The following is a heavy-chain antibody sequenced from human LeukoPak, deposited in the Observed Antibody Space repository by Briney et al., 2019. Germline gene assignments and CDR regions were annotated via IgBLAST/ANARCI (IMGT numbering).Heavy chain of an antibody. Sequence: SETLSLTCTVSGGSISNYYWSWIRQPPGKGLEWIGYIYYSGSTNYNPSLKSRVTISVDTSKNQFSLKLSSVTAADTAVYYCAREGYNSLFDYWGQGTLVTVSS. CDR3: AREGYNSLFDY. V-gene: IGHV4-59*01. CDR2: IYYSGST. J-gene: IGHJ4*02. D-gene: IGHD3-22*01. CDR1: GGSISNYY.